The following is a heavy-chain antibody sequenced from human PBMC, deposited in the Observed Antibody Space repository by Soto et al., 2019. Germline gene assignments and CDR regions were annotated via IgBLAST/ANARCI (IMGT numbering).Heavy chain of an antibody. CDR2: LLRSGSSA. Sequence: VGSLRLSCAASGFTFRNYAMTWARQAPGKGLEWVSSLLRSGSSAYYADSVRGRFTISSDTSANSLYLQMDNLRAEDTAIYYCAKDAISGDGIWLMDSWGQGTVVTVSS. D-gene: IGHD4-17*01. CDR1: GFTFRNYA. CDR3: AKDAISGDGIWLMDS. V-gene: IGHV3-23*01. J-gene: IGHJ5*02.